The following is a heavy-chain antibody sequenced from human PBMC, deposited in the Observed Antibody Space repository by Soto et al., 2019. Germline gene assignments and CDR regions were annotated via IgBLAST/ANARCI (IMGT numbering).Heavy chain of an antibody. CDR1: GYPVTAYY. D-gene: IGHD3-3*01. Sequence: QLHLVQSGAVVKKPGASVTVSCSASGYPVTAYYMHWVRQAPGRGLEWMGGLNPATGAAKYTQTFQGRVTLARDPSTSTGFMGLGGLTSGDPAVFYWARGGGVGVAGSAAFDMWGQGTLVTVSS. V-gene: IGHV1-2*02. CDR3: ARGGGVGVAGSAAFDM. CDR2: LNPATGAA. J-gene: IGHJ3*02.